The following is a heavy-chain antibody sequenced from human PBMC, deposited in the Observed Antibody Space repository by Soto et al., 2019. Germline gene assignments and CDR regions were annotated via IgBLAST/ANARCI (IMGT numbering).Heavy chain of an antibody. Sequence: GASVKVSCKASGYTFTSYAMHWVRQAPGQRLEWMEWINAGNSNTKYSQKYKSRDTINRDTSASTAYKEQSSLRSEDTAVYYCAFGATYYDILTGYGSGPFDYWGQGTLVTVSS. CDR2: INAGNSNT. V-gene: IGHV1-3*01. D-gene: IGHD3-9*01. CDR3: AFGATYYDILTGYGSGPFDY. J-gene: IGHJ4*02. CDR1: GYTFTSYA.